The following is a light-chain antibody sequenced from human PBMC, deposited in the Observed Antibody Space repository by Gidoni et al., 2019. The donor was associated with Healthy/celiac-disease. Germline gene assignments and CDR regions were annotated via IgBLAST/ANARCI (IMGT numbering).Light chain of an antibody. CDR3: QQSYSTPYT. Sequence: DIQRTQSPSSLSASVGDRVTITCRASQSISSYFNWYQQKPGKAPKLLIYAASSLQSGVPSRFSGSGSGTDFTLTISSLQPEDFATYYCQQSYSTPYTFGQGTKLEIK. CDR2: AAS. CDR1: QSISSY. V-gene: IGKV1-39*01. J-gene: IGKJ2*01.